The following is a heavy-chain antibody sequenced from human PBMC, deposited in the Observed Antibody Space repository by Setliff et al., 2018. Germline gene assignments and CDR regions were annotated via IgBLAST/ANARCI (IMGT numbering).Heavy chain of an antibody. D-gene: IGHD3-3*01. CDR3: AKGSGAHYFYYYYMDV. J-gene: IGHJ6*03. V-gene: IGHV3-33*06. CDR2: IWFDGSNH. Sequence: PGGSLRLSCAASGFNFSSYGMHWVRRAPGKGLEWVAAIWFDGSNHYYVDSVKGRFIISRDNSKNTLYLQMNSLRAEDTAVYFCAKGSGAHYFYYYYMDVWGKGTTVTVSS. CDR1: GFNFSSYG.